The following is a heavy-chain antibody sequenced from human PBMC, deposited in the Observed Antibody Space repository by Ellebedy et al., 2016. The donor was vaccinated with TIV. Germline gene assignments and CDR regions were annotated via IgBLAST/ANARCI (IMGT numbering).Heavy chain of an antibody. D-gene: IGHD3-10*01. V-gene: IGHV4-30-4*08. Sequence: SETLSLXCTVSGGSISSGGYYWSWIRQHPGKGLEWIGYIYYSGSTYYNPSLKSRVTISVDTSKNQFSLKLSSVTAADTAVYYCARGSGSYSTFWVYWGQGTLVTVSS. CDR2: IYYSGST. CDR3: ARGSGSYSTFWVY. J-gene: IGHJ4*02. CDR1: GGSISSGGYY.